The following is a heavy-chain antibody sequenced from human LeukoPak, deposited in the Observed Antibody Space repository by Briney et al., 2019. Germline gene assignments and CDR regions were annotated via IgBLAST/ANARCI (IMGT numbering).Heavy chain of an antibody. J-gene: IGHJ3*02. CDR2: ISSSGSTI. D-gene: IGHD3-22*01. V-gene: IGHV3-11*01. CDR3: AREEEYYYDSSGYYYPDASDI. CDR1: GFTFSDYY. Sequence: GGSLRLSCAASGFTFSDYYMSWIRQAPGKGLEWVSYISSSGSTIYYADSVKGRFTISRDNAKNSLYLQMNSLRAEDTAVYYCAREEEYYYDSSGYYYPDASDIWGQGTMVTVSS.